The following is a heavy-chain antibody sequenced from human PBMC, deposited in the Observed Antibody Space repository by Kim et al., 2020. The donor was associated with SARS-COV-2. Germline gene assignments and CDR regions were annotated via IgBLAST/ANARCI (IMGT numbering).Heavy chain of an antibody. Sequence: ASVKVSCKASGYTFSSYDINWVRQATGQGLEWMGWMNPNSGNTGYAQKFQGRVTMTRNTSISTAYMELSSLRSEDTAVYYCARGSGILRFLEWLSSGYGMDVWGQGTTVTVPS. CDR3: ARGSGILRFLEWLSSGYGMDV. CDR2: MNPNSGNT. CDR1: GYTFSSYD. J-gene: IGHJ6*02. V-gene: IGHV1-8*01. D-gene: IGHD3-3*01.